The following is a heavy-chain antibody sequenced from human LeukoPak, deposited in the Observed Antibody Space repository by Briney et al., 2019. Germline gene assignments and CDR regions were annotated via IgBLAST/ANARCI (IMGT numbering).Heavy chain of an antibody. Sequence: TSETLSLTCTVSGGSISSGSYYWSWIRQPAGKGLEWIGRIYTSGSTNYNPSLKSRVTISVDTSKNQFSLKLSSVTAADTAVYYCARDRYCSSTSCSYYYYMDVWGKGTTVTVSS. V-gene: IGHV4-61*02. J-gene: IGHJ6*03. CDR3: ARDRYCSSTSCSYYYYMDV. CDR2: IYTSGST. CDR1: GGSISSGSYY. D-gene: IGHD2-2*01.